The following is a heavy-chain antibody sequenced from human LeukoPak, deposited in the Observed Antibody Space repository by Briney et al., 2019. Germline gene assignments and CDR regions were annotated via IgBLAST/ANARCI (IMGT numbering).Heavy chain of an antibody. CDR3: ARGMRYYYYMDV. CDR2: INPSGGST. CDR1: GYTFTSYY. Sequence: ASVKVSCKASGYTFTSYYMHWVRQAPGQGHEWMGIINPSGGSTSYAQKFQGRVTMARGMSTSTVYMELSSLRSEDTAVYYCARGMRYYYYMDVWGKGTTVTVSS. J-gene: IGHJ6*03. V-gene: IGHV1-46*01.